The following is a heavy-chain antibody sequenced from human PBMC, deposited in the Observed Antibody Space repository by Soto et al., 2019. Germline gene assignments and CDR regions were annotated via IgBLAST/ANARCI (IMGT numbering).Heavy chain of an antibody. D-gene: IGHD3-22*01. V-gene: IGHV4-31*03. CDR3: ARIYFDGGGD. J-gene: IGHJ4*02. CDR1: GGSIRSGGY. Sequence: QVQLLESGPGLVKPSQTLSLTCTVSGGSIRSGGYWTWIRQHPGKGLEWIGYIYYGGATSYSPSLRSRVNVSLDTSKNHFSLSLSSVTPADTAVYYCARIYFDGGGDWGQGTLVTVSS. CDR2: IYYGGAT.